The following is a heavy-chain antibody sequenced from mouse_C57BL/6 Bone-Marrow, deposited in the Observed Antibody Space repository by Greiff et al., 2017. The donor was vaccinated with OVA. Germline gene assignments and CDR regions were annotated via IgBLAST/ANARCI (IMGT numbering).Heavy chain of an antibody. Sequence: DVHLVESGGGLVKPGGSLKLSCAASGFTSSSYTMSWVRQTPEKRLEWVATISGGGGNTYYPDSVKGRFTISRDNAKNTLYLQMSSLRSEDTALYYCARYDYDGAYWGQGTLVTVSA. CDR1: GFTSSSYT. V-gene: IGHV5-9*01. J-gene: IGHJ3*01. D-gene: IGHD2-4*01. CDR3: ARYDYDGAY. CDR2: ISGGGGNT.